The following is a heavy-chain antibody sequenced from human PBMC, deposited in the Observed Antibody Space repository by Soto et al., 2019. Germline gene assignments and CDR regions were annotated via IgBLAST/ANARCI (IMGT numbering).Heavy chain of an antibody. V-gene: IGHV4-59*01. CDR3: ARATRTMVRGVPTPVSFDP. CDR1: GGSISSYY. Sequence: PSETLSLTCTVSGGSISSYYWSWIRQPPGKGLEWIGYIYYSGSTNYNPSLKSRVTISVDTSKNQFSLKLSSVTAADTAVYYCARATRTMVRGVPTPVSFDPWGQGTLVTVSS. J-gene: IGHJ5*02. D-gene: IGHD3-10*01. CDR2: IYYSGST.